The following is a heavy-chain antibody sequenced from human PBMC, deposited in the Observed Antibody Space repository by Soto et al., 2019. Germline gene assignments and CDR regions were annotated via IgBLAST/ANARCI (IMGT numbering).Heavy chain of an antibody. D-gene: IGHD2-15*01. CDR2: ISGSGGST. CDR1: GFTFSSYA. J-gene: IGHJ5*02. CDR3: AKEPGYCSGGSSSTWIDP. V-gene: IGHV3-23*01. Sequence: PGGSLSLSCAAAGFTFSSYAISWVRQAPGEGLEWVSDISGSGGSTYYADSVKGRFTISRDKSKNTLYPQMNSLRAEDTAVYYCAKEPGYCSGGSSSTWIDPWGQDALVTISS.